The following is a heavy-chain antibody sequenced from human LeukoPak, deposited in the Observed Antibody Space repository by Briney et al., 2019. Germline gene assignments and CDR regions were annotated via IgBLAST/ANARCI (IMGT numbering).Heavy chain of an antibody. D-gene: IGHD1-26*01. CDR3: ARVVGSGSYLRFYYFDY. CDR1: GGSISSYY. Sequence: SETLSLTCTVSGGSISSYYWSWIRQPPGKGLEWLGYIYYSGSTNYNPSLKSRVTISVDTSKNQFSLKLSSVTAADTAVYYCARVVGSGSYLRFYYFDYWGQGTLVTVSS. J-gene: IGHJ4*02. V-gene: IGHV4-59*01. CDR2: IYYSGST.